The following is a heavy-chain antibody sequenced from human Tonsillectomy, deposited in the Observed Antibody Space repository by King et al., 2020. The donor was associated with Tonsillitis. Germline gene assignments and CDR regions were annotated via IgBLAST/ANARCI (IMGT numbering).Heavy chain of an antibody. D-gene: IGHD3-16*01. J-gene: IGHJ3*02. CDR3: ARRHTGLPGEAFDI. Sequence: VQLQESGPGLVKPSETLSLTCTVSGGSVSSSSYYWTWIRQPPGKGLEWIGYVFYSGSTNYNPSLKSRVTMSIDTSKTQFSLKLSSVTAADTAVYYCARRHTGLPGEAFDIWGQGTVVTVSS. CDR2: VFYSGST. CDR1: GGSVSSSSYY. V-gene: IGHV4-61*01.